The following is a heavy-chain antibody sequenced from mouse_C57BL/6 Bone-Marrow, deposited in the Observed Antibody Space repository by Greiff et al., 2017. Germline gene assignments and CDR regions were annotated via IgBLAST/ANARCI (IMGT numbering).Heavy chain of an antibody. V-gene: IGHV1-72*01. CDR1: GYTFTSYW. CDR3: ARGTVVATDYAMDY. D-gene: IGHD1-1*01. CDR2: IDPNSGGT. Sequence: VQLQQPGAELVKPGASVKLSCKASGYTFTSYWMHWVKPRPGRGLEWIGRIDPNSGGTKYNEKFKSKATLTVDKPSSTAYMQLSSLTSEDSAVYYCARGTVVATDYAMDYWGQGTSVTVSS. J-gene: IGHJ4*01.